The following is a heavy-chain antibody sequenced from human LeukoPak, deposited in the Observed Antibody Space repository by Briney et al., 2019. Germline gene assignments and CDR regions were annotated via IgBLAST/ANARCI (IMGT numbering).Heavy chain of an antibody. CDR1: GGSISGGNYY. V-gene: IGHV4-61*02. D-gene: IGHD2-2*01. CDR2: IYTSGST. CDR3: ARDSCSSTTCYLN. Sequence: SETLSLTCTVSGGSISGGNYYWSWIRQPAGKGLEWIGRIYTSGSTNYNPSLKSRVTISVDTSRNHLSLRLSSVTAADTAVYYCARDSCSSTTCYLNWGQGTLVTVSS. J-gene: IGHJ4*02.